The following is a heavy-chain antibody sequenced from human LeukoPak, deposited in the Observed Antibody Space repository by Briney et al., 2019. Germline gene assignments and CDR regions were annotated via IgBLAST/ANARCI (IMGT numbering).Heavy chain of an antibody. D-gene: IGHD5-18*01. CDR1: GGSISSSSYY. Sequence: PSETLSLTCTVSGGSISSSSYYWGWIRQPPGKGLEWIGEINHSGSTNYNPSLKSRVTISVDTSKNQFSLKLSSVTAADTAVYYCARGSPGRAVDTAMVRRPLRHYYYYMDVWGKGTTVTVSS. J-gene: IGHJ6*03. CDR3: ARGSPGRAVDTAMVRRPLRHYYYYMDV. CDR2: INHSGST. V-gene: IGHV4-39*07.